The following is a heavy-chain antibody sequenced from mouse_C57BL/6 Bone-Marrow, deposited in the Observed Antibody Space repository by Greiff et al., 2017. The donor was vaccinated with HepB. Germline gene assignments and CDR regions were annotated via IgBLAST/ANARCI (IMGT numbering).Heavy chain of an antibody. CDR3: ASGTAQAQYAMDN. D-gene: IGHD3-2*02. Sequence: QVQLQQPAAALVRPGSSVKLSCKASGYTFTSYWMHWVKQRPIQGLEWIGNIDPSDSETHYNQKFKDKATLTVDKSSSTAYMQLSSLTSEDSAVYYCASGTAQAQYAMDNWGPGTSVTVSS. CDR1: GYTFTSYW. J-gene: IGHJ4*01. V-gene: IGHV1-52*01. CDR2: IDPSDSET.